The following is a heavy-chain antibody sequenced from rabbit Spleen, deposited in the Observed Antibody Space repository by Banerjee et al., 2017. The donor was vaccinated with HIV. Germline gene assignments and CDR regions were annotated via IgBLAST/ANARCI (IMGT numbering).Heavy chain of an antibody. Sequence: EQLEESGGGLVKPEGSLTLTCKASGFDLSSNYWICWVRQAPGKGLEWIGCIYTDNSGHTYYASWAKGRFTISKTSSTTVTLQVTNLTAADTATYFCARDTSSSFSSYGMDLWGPGTLVTVS. D-gene: IGHD1-1*01. CDR2: IYTDNSGHT. CDR3: ARDTSSSFSSYGMDL. V-gene: IGHV1S45*01. CDR1: GFDLSSNYW. J-gene: IGHJ6*01.